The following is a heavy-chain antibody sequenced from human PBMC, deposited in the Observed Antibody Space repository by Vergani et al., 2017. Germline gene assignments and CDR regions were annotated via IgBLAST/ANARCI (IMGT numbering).Heavy chain of an antibody. Sequence: QVQLLETGGGVVPPGRSLRLSCAASGFTFSSYGMHWVRQAPGKGLECVAVIWYDGSNKYYADSVKGRFTISRDNSKNTLYLQMNSPRAEDTAVYYCARAGAIADIVVVPAARLFDYWGQGTLVTVSS. CDR1: GFTFSSYG. D-gene: IGHD2-2*01. V-gene: IGHV3-33*01. CDR3: ARAGAIADIVVVPAARLFDY. J-gene: IGHJ4*02. CDR2: IWYDGSNK.